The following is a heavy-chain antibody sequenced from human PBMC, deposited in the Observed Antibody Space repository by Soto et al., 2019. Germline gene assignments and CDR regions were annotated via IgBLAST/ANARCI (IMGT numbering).Heavy chain of an antibody. Sequence: GGSLRLSCAASGFTFSSYAISWVRQAPWKGLEWVSAISGSGVSTYYADSVKGRFTISRDNSKNTLYLQMNSLRAEDTAVYYCGKDIMSYDYVWGRYRYGPFDYWGQGTLVTVSS. CDR1: GFTFSSYA. CDR3: GKDIMSYDYVWGRYRYGPFDY. J-gene: IGHJ4*02. D-gene: IGHD3-16*02. CDR2: ISGSGVST. V-gene: IGHV3-23*01.